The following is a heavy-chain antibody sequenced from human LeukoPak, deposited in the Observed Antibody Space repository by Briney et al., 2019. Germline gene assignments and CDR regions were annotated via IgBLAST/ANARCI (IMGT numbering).Heavy chain of an antibody. CDR2: IESKTDGGTT. V-gene: IGHV3-15*04. Sequence: GGSLRLSCAASGFSFGDAWMSWVRQIPGKGLEWVGRIESKTDGGTTDYAAPVKGRFTISRDDSTNTLYLQMNSLKSEDTAVYYCTTYGSGRKFDYWGQGILVTVSS. CDR1: GFSFGDAW. CDR3: TTYGSGRKFDY. D-gene: IGHD3-10*01. J-gene: IGHJ4*02.